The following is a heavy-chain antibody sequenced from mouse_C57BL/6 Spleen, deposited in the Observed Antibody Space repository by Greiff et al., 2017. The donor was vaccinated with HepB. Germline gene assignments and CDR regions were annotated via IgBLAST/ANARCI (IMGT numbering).Heavy chain of an antibody. CDR1: GYAFSSSW. CDR2: IYPGDGDT. D-gene: IGHD1-1*01. Sequence: VQLQQSGPELVKPGASVKISCKASGYAFSSSWMNWVKQRPGKGLEWIGRIYPGDGDTNYNGKFKGKATLTADKSSSTAYMQLSSLTSEDSAVYFCAREGGRSLFAYWGQGTLVTVSA. J-gene: IGHJ3*01. CDR3: AREGGRSLFAY. V-gene: IGHV1-82*01.